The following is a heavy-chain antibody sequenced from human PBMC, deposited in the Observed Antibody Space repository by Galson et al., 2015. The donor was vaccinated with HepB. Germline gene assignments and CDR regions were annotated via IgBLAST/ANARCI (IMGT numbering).Heavy chain of an antibody. J-gene: IGHJ4*02. CDR3: ATSEGYSGYDGAIE. D-gene: IGHD5-12*01. Sequence: SLRLSCAASGFTFSDYYMSWIRQAPGKGLEWVSYISSSSSYTNYADSVKGRFTISRDSAKNSLYLQMNSLRAEDTAVYYCATSEGYSGYDGAIEWGQGTLVTVSS. CDR2: ISSSSSYT. V-gene: IGHV3-11*03. CDR1: GFTFSDYY.